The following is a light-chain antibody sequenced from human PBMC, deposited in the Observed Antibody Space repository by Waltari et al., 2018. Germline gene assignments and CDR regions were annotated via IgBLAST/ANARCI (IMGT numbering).Light chain of an antibody. CDR3: QKYSSSPLT. J-gene: IGKJ4*01. V-gene: IGKV3-20*01. CDR2: GAS. CDR1: QSVSSY. Sequence: PATLSLSPGERAPLSCRASQSVSSYLAWYQQKPGQAPRLLIYGASSRATGIPDRFSGSGSGTEFTLTISSLEPEDFAVYYCQKYSSSPLTFGGGTKVEIK.